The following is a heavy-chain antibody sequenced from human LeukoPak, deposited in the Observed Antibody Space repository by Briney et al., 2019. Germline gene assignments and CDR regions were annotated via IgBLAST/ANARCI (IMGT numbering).Heavy chain of an antibody. CDR3: AKDKGDFWSGHHY. CDR2: ITGSGGST. D-gene: IGHD3-3*01. J-gene: IGHJ4*02. V-gene: IGHV3-23*01. CDR1: GFTFSNYA. Sequence: GGSLRLSCAASGFTFSNYAMSWVRQAPGKGLEWVSSITGSGGSTYYADSVKGRFTISRDDSKNTLYLQMSSLRAEDTAVYYCAKDKGDFWSGHHYWGQGTLVTVSS.